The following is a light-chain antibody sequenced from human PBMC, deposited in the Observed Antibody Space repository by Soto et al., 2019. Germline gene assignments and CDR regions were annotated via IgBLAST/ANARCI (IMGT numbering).Light chain of an antibody. J-gene: IGKJ4*01. CDR2: AAS. Sequence: EIVLTQSPGTLSLSPGERATLSCRASQSVASNYLAWYHQKPGQAPRLLIHAASKRAYGIPDRFSGSGSETDFTLTISRLEPQDFAVYYCQQYGSSPLPFGGGTKVEIK. CDR1: QSVASNY. V-gene: IGKV3-20*01. CDR3: QQYGSSPLP.